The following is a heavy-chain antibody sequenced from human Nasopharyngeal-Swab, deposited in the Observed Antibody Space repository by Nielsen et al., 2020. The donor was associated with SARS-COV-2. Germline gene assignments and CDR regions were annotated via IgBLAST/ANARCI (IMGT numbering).Heavy chain of an antibody. CDR2: INHSGST. D-gene: IGHD6-13*01. Sequence: SETLSLTCTVSGGSISSSYYYWSWIRQPPGKGLEWIGEINHSGSTNYNPSLKSRVTISVDTSKNQFSLKLSSVTAADTAVYYCARGEGIAAAEATYNWFDPWGQGTLVTVSS. CDR3: ARGEGIAAAEATYNWFDP. CDR1: GGSISSSYYY. V-gene: IGHV4-39*07. J-gene: IGHJ5*02.